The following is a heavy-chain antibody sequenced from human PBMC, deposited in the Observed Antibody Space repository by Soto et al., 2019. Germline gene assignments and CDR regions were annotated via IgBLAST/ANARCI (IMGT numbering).Heavy chain of an antibody. J-gene: IGHJ5*02. CDR3: ARVRGTMIVVVIPQTRGWFDP. CDR1: GGSFRCYY. CDR2: INHSGST. Sequence: PSETLSLTCAVYGGSFRCYYWSWIRQAPGKGLEWIGEINHSGSTNYNPSLKSRVTISVDTSKNQFSLKLSSVTAADTAVYYCARVRGTMIVVVIPQTRGWFDPWGQGTLVTVSS. V-gene: IGHV4-34*01. D-gene: IGHD3-22*01.